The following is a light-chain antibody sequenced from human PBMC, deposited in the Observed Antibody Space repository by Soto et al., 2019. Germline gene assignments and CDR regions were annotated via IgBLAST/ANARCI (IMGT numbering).Light chain of an antibody. J-gene: IGKJ1*01. Sequence: EIVLTQSPGSLSLSPGQRATLSCRASQSVDTTFFAWYQKKPGQAPRLLIYGASKRATGIPDRFSGSGSGTDFPLIISRLEPEDFAVYYCQQYMSSLTFGQGIKVEIK. CDR2: GAS. V-gene: IGKV3-20*01. CDR3: QQYMSSLT. CDR1: QSVDTTF.